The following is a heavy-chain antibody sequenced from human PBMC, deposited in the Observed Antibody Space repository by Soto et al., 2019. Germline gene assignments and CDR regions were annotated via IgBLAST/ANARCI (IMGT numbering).Heavy chain of an antibody. D-gene: IGHD2-2*02. J-gene: IGHJ4*02. CDR3: ARQGYCSSTACYTVDY. Sequence: PGESLKISGTGSGYSFTNYWIGWVRQMPGKGLEWMGIIYPGDSNTRYSPSFQGQVTISADKSISTAYLQWSSLKASDTAMYYCARQGYCSSTACYTVDYWGQGTLVTVSS. CDR1: GYSFTNYW. CDR2: IYPGDSNT. V-gene: IGHV5-51*01.